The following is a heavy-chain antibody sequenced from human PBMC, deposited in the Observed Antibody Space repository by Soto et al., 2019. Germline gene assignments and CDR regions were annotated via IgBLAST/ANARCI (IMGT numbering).Heavy chain of an antibody. Sequence: QVQLVESGGGLVKPGGSLRLSCAASGFTFSDYYMSWIRQAPGKGLEWVSYIILSGYTIYYAASVKGRFTISRDNAKNSLYLQMNSLRAEDTAVYYCARGRSSSVYFDSWGQGTLVTVSS. V-gene: IGHV3-11*01. J-gene: IGHJ4*02. D-gene: IGHD2-2*01. CDR1: GFTFSDYY. CDR2: IILSGYTI. CDR3: ARGRSSSVYFDS.